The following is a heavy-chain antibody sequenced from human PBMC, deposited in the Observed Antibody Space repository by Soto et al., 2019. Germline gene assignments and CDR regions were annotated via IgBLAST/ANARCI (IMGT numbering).Heavy chain of an antibody. D-gene: IGHD2-8*01. Sequence: SQTLSLTGAISVDSVSSDITSWNWIRQSPSRGLEWLGRTYYRSRWFHDYADSVKSRITINADTCKNQFSLELKSMTPEDTAGYYCARGNAPNAWGQGTLVTVSS. CDR3: ARGNAPNA. CDR1: VDSVSSDITS. CDR2: TYYRSRWFH. V-gene: IGHV6-1*01. J-gene: IGHJ4*03.